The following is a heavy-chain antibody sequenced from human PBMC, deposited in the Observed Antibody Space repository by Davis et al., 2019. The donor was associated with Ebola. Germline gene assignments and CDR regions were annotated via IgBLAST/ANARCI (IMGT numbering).Heavy chain of an antibody. CDR2: ISGDASNI. D-gene: IGHD2-21*01. Sequence: PGGSLRLSCAASGFTFSDSWMHWVRQAPGKGPEWVSRISGDASNIRYADSVKGRFTIFRDNRKSTVYLQMYSLRAEDTALYYCAREAPFCGGDCLDYWGQGTLVTVSS. CDR3: AREAPFCGGDCLDY. J-gene: IGHJ4*02. V-gene: IGHV3-74*01. CDR1: GFTFSDSW.